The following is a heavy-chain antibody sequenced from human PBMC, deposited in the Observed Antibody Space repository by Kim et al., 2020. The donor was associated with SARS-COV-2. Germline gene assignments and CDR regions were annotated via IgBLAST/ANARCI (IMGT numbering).Heavy chain of an antibody. D-gene: IGHD3-9*01. J-gene: IGHJ4*02. V-gene: IGHV3-23*01. Sequence: GGSLRLSCAASGFTFSNYIISWVRQAPGKGLEWVSSITGDDVDTYYADSVRGRFTISRDNSKNTLYLQMNSLRAEDTAKYCCAKDLRGSNILRYFDYWGQGTVVTVSS. CDR2: ITGDDVDT. CDR3: AKDLRGSNILRYFDY. CDR1: GFTFSNYI.